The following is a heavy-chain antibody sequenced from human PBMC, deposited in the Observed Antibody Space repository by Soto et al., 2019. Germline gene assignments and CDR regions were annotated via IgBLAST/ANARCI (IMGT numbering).Heavy chain of an antibody. CDR1: GGTFSSYA. Sequence: SVKVSCKASGGTFSSYAISWVRQAPGQGLEWMGGIIPIFGTANYAQKFQGRVTITADESTSTAYMELSSLRSEDTAVYYCARRALYGSGSYPNAFDDWGQRSLDTVSS. V-gene: IGHV1-69*13. CDR2: IIPIFGTA. J-gene: IGHJ4*02. CDR3: ARRALYGSGSYPNAFDD. D-gene: IGHD3-10*01.